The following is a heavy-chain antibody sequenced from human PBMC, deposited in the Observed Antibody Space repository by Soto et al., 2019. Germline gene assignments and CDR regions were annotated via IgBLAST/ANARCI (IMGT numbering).Heavy chain of an antibody. V-gene: IGHV4-39*01. J-gene: IGHJ4*02. CDR3: GTHAPYGPLDH. CDR1: GGTISRSSNH. D-gene: IGHD4-17*01. Sequence: PSETLSLTCTVSGGTISRSSNHWGWIRQPPGKGLGWIGNIYYSENTYYNASLKSRGTISVYTSKNQLSLRLTSVPAADTAVYYFGTHAPYGPLDHWDQGALVTVSS. CDR2: IYYSENT.